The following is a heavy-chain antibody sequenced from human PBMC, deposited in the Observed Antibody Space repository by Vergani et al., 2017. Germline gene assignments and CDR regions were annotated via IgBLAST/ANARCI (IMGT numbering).Heavy chain of an antibody. CDR1: GGSISSSSYY. D-gene: IGHD4-17*01. J-gene: IGHJ4*02. CDR3: ARDPQIYGDLGLFDY. V-gene: IGHV4-31*03. Sequence: QLQLQESGPGLVKPSETLSLTCTVSGGSISSSSYYWGWIRQHPGKGLEWIGYIYYSGSTYYNPSLKSRVTISVDTSKNQFSLKLSSVTAADTAVYYCARDPQIYGDLGLFDYWGQGTLVTVSS. CDR2: IYYSGST.